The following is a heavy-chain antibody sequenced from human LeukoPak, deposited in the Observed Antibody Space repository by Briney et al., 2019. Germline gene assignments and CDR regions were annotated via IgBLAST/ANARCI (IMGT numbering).Heavy chain of an antibody. V-gene: IGHV3-74*01. Sequence: GSLRLSCAASGFTFGRYWMHWVRQAPGKGLVWVSRINNDGSSTTYADSVKGRFTISRDNAKNTLFLQMNSLRAEDTAVYYCVREDRITMIAVVYFDYWGQGSLVTVSS. CDR2: INNDGSST. J-gene: IGHJ4*02. CDR3: VREDRITMIAVVYFDY. D-gene: IGHD3-22*01. CDR1: GFTFGRYW.